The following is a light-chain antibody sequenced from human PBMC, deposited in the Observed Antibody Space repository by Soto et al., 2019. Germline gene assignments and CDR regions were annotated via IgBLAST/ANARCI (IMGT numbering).Light chain of an antibody. J-gene: IGKJ4*01. Sequence: EIVLTHSPTTLSLSPGSRANLSCRASQSVSSYLAWYQQKPGQAPRLLIYDASNRATGIPARFSGSGSGTDFTLTISSLEPEDCAVYYCQQRSNWTPLTFGGGTKV. CDR3: QQRSNWTPLT. V-gene: IGKV3-11*01. CDR1: QSVSSY. CDR2: DAS.